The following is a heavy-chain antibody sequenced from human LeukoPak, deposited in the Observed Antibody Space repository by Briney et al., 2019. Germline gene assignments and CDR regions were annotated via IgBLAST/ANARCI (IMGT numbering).Heavy chain of an antibody. J-gene: IGHJ6*03. CDR3: ARLMTSFYGSGPGYMDV. CDR1: SGSISNYD. CDR2: IYTSGST. Sequence: SETLSLTCTVSSGSISNYDWSWIRQPAGKGLEWIGRIYTSGSTNYNASLKSRVTISVDTSKNQFSLKLSSVTAADTAVYYCARLMTSFYGSGPGYMDVWGKGTTVTISS. V-gene: IGHV4-4*07. D-gene: IGHD3-10*01.